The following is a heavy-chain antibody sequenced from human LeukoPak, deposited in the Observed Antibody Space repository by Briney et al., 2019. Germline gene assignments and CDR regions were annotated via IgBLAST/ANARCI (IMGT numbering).Heavy chain of an antibody. CDR1: GFTFSSHW. V-gene: IGHV3-48*04. Sequence: PGGSLRLSCAASGFTFSSHWMSWVRQAPGKGLEWVSYISSSSSTIYYADSVKGRFTISRDNAKNSLYLQMNSLRAEDTAVYYCARLFRYYGMDVWGQGTTVTVSS. CDR2: ISSSSSTI. CDR3: ARLFRYYGMDV. D-gene: IGHD2-21*01. J-gene: IGHJ6*02.